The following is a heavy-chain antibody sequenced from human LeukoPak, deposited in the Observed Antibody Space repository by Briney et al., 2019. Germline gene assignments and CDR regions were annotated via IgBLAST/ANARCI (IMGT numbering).Heavy chain of an antibody. Sequence: GGSLRLSCAASGFTFSNAWMSWVRQAPGKGLEWVGRIKSKTDGGTTDYAAPVKGRFTISRDDSKNTLYLQMNSLKTEDTAVYYCTTAPYDSSGYWRLIDYWGQGTLVTVSS. CDR1: GFTFSNAW. V-gene: IGHV3-15*01. CDR3: TTAPYDSSGYWRLIDY. J-gene: IGHJ4*02. CDR2: IKSKTDGGTT. D-gene: IGHD3-22*01.